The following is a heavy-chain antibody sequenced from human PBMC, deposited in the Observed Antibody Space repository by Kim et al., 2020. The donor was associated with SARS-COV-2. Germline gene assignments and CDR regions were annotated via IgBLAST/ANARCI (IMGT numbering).Heavy chain of an antibody. CDR1: GDSVSSNSAA. Sequence: SQTLSLTCAISGDSVSSNSAAWNWIRQSPSRGLEWLGRTYYRSKWYNDYAVSVKSRITINPDTSKNQFSLQLNSVTPEDTAVYYCARDLAEPKRWLRPADLNSWFDPWGQGTLVTVSS. V-gene: IGHV6-1*01. D-gene: IGHD5-12*01. CDR3: ARDLAEPKRWLRPADLNSWFDP. CDR2: TYYRSKWYN. J-gene: IGHJ5*02.